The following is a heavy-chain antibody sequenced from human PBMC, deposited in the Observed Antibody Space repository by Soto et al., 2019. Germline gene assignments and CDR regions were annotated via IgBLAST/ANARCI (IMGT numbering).Heavy chain of an antibody. V-gene: IGHV1-69*02. Sequence: QVQLVQSGAEVKKPGSSVKVSCKASGGTFSSYTISWVRQAPGQGLEWMGRIIPILGIANYAQKFQGRVTITADKSTSTAYMELSSLRSEDTAVYYCATQFRELRYFDGYGMDVWGQGTTVTVSS. J-gene: IGHJ6*02. CDR2: IIPILGIA. CDR1: GGTFSSYT. D-gene: IGHD3-9*01. CDR3: ATQFRELRYFDGYGMDV.